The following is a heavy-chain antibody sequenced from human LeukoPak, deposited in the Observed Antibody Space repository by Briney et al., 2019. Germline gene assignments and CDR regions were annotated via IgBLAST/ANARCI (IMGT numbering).Heavy chain of an antibody. CDR2: IYTSGST. J-gene: IGHJ5*02. D-gene: IGHD2-15*01. CDR3: ARDRGYCSGGSCPNWFDP. CDR1: GGSISSYY. Sequence: PSETLSLTCTVSGGSISSYYWSWIRQPAGKGLEWIGRIYTSGSTNYNPSLKSRVTMSVDTSKNRFPLKLSSVTAADTAVYYCARDRGYCSGGSCPNWFDPWGQGTLVTVSS. V-gene: IGHV4-4*07.